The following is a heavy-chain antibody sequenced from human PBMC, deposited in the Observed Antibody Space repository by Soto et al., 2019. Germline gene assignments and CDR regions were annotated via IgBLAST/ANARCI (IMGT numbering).Heavy chain of an antibody. CDR1: GYTFTGYY. CDR2: INPNSGGT. CDR3: ARQSNFGDWFGEPQYYFDY. D-gene: IGHD3-10*01. Sequence: ASVKVSCKASGYTFTGYYMHWVRQAPGQGLEWMGWINPNSGGTNYAQKFQGWVTMTRDTSISTAYMELSRLRSDDTAVYYCARQSNFGDWFGEPQYYFDYWGQETLVTVSS. J-gene: IGHJ4*02. V-gene: IGHV1-2*04.